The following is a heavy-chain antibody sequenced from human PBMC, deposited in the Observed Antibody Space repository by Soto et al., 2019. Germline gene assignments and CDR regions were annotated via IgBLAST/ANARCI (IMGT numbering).Heavy chain of an antibody. CDR1: GGTFSSYA. D-gene: IGHD3-22*01. J-gene: IGHJ5*02. Sequence: SVKVSCKASGGTFSSYAISWVRQAPGQGLEWMGGIIPIFGTANYAQKFQGRVTITADKSTSTAYMELSSLRSEDTAVYYCARESDDSSGYYYTRWFDPWGQGTLVTVSS. CDR2: IIPIFGTA. V-gene: IGHV1-69*06. CDR3: ARESDDSSGYYYTRWFDP.